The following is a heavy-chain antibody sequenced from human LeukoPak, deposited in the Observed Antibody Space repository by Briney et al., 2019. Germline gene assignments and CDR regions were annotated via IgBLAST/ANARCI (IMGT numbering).Heavy chain of an antibody. D-gene: IGHD4/OR15-4a*01. V-gene: IGHV3-30*02. Sequence: PGGSLRLSCAASGFIFSSYGMHWVRQAPDKGLGWVAFIRYDGSRKYYADSVKGRFTISRDNSKSTLYLQMNSLRAEDTAMYYCAKVSLNMVNDAFDIWGQGTMVGVSS. J-gene: IGHJ3*02. CDR3: AKVSLNMVNDAFDI. CDR2: IRYDGSRK. CDR1: GFIFSSYG.